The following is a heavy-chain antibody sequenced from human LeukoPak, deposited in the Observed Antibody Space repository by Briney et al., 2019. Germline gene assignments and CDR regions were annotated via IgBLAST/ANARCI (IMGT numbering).Heavy chain of an antibody. CDR3: ARDFSFPHYYDSSGLDY. D-gene: IGHD3-22*01. CDR2: IYYSGST. Sequence: SETLSLTCTVSGGSISSHYWSWIRQPPGKGLEWIGYIYYSGSTNYNPSLKSRVTISVDTSKNQFSLKLSSVTAADTAVYYCARDFSFPHYYDSSGLDYWGQGTLVTISS. J-gene: IGHJ4*02. V-gene: IGHV4-59*11. CDR1: GGSISSHY.